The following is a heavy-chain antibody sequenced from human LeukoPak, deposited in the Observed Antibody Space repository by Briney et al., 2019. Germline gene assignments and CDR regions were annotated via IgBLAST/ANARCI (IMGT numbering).Heavy chain of an antibody. CDR1: GFTFSTYA. V-gene: IGHV3-64*01. J-gene: IGHJ2*01. D-gene: IGHD4-11*01. Sequence: GGSLRLSCAASGFTFSTYAMHWVRQAPGKGLEYVSSISSNGGTTYYANSVKGRFTISRDNSKDTLYLQMGSLRREDMAVYYCARRAVTIDPQHWYFDLWGRGTLVTVSS. CDR3: ARRAVTIDPQHWYFDL. CDR2: ISSNGGTT.